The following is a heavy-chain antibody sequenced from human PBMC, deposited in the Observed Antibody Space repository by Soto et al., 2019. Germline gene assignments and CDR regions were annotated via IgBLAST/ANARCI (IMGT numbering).Heavy chain of an antibody. Sequence: QVQLQESGPGLVKPSETLSLTCTVSGGSISNYYWSWIRQPPGKGLEWIGYIYYSGNTNYNPSLKTRVTXXVXTXXNQFYLKLSSVTAADTAVYYCARPQGTSSWGAFDIWGQGTMVTVSS. CDR2: IYYSGNT. V-gene: IGHV4-59*08. CDR1: GGSISNYY. CDR3: ARPQGTSSWGAFDI. D-gene: IGHD2-2*01. J-gene: IGHJ3*02.